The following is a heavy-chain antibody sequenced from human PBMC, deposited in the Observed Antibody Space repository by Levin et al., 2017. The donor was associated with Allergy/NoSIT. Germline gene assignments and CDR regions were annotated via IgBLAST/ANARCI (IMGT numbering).Heavy chain of an antibody. V-gene: IGHV2-5*02. D-gene: IGHD1-26*01. J-gene: IGHJ4*02. Sequence: SGPTLVKPTQTLTLTCSFSGFSLSTSGVGVGWIRQPPGKALEWLALIYWDDSKHYSPSLKSRLTIIKDTSKNQVVLTMTNVDPVDTATYYCAHRIRGGSDQNFVSWGQGTLVTVSS. CDR3: AHRIRGGSDQNFVS. CDR2: IYWDDSK. CDR1: GFSLSTSGVG.